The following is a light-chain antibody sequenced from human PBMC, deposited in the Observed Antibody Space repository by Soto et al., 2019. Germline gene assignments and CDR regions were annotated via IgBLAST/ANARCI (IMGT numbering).Light chain of an antibody. J-gene: IGLJ3*02. Sequence: QSVLTQPASVSGSPGQSITIACTGTNRDVGSYNLVSWYQQRPGEAPKLIISEVRNRPSGISYRFTGSKSGNTASLTISGLQAGDEAVYYCTSYPTPSTLVFGGGTQLTVL. CDR2: EVR. CDR3: TSYPTPSTLV. V-gene: IGLV2-14*01. CDR1: NRDVGSYNL.